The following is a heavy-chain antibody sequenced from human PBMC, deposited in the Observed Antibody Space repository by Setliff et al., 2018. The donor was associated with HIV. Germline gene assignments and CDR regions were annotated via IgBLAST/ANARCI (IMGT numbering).Heavy chain of an antibody. CDR2: IYYRGST. J-gene: IGHJ3*02. CDR1: GDSISSGGYY. V-gene: IGHV4-31*03. Sequence: SETLSLTCTVSGDSISSGGYYWSWIRQHPGKGLEWIGYIYYRGSTYYNPSLKSRVTISVDTSKNQFSLRLTSMTAADPAVYYCARDSDDSGFWDAFNIWGQGTMVTVSS. D-gene: IGHD3-22*01. CDR3: ARDSDDSGFWDAFNI.